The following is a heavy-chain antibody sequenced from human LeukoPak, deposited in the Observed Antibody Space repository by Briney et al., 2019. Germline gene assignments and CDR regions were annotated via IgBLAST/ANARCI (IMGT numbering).Heavy chain of an antibody. CDR3: ARDQDDYGDYWYFDL. Sequence: PGGSLRLSCAASGCSFSNYEMIWVRQAPGKGLESVSYISSSGSTIYYPDSVKGRFTISRDNAKNSLYLQMNRLRAEDTAVYYCARDQDDYGDYWYFDLWGRGTLVTVSS. D-gene: IGHD4-17*01. CDR2: ISSSGSTI. CDR1: GCSFSNYE. J-gene: IGHJ2*01. V-gene: IGHV3-48*03.